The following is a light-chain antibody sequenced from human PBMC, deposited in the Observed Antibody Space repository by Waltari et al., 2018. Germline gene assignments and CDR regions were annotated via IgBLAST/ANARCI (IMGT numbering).Light chain of an antibody. J-gene: IGLJ3*02. Sequence: QSALTQPASVSGSPGQSITISCTGTNSDVASYQYVSWYQKNPGKAPKLIIFDVSRRPSGVSYRFSGSKSGSTASLTISGLQAGDEADYYCSSYTTSATWVFGGGTRVAVL. V-gene: IGLV2-14*03. CDR3: SSYTTSATWV. CDR1: NSDVASYQY. CDR2: DVS.